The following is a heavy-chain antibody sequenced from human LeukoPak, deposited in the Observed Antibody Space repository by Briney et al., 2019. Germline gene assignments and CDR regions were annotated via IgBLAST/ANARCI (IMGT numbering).Heavy chain of an antibody. Sequence: PSETLSLTCAVYGGSFSGYYWSWIRQPPGKGLEWIGEINHSGSSNYNPPLKSRVTISVDTSKNQFSLKLSSVTAADTAVYYCARSCPHKRKDIVVVPAAASHYYYYMDVWGKGTTVTVSS. D-gene: IGHD2-2*01. CDR3: ARSCPHKRKDIVVVPAAASHYYYYMDV. J-gene: IGHJ6*03. CDR2: INHSGSS. V-gene: IGHV4-34*01. CDR1: GGSFSGYY.